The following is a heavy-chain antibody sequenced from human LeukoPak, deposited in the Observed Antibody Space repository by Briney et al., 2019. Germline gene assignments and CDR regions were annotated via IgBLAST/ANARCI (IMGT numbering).Heavy chain of an antibody. J-gene: IGHJ4*02. CDR2: IYYSGST. CDR3: ARDPGYSYGRNFDY. Sequence: PSETLSLTCTVSGGSISSSSYYWGWIRQPPGKGLEWIGSIYYSGSTYYNPSLKSRVTISVDTSKSQFSLKLSSVTAADTAVYYCARDPGYSYGRNFDYWGQGTLVTVSS. D-gene: IGHD5-18*01. V-gene: IGHV4-39*07. CDR1: GGSISSSSYY.